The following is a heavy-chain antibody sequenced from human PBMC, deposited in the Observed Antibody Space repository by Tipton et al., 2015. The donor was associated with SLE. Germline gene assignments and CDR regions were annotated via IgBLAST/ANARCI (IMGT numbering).Heavy chain of an antibody. CDR3: GCMLPRGAFDI. CDR1: GCSMGSGGYY. D-gene: IGHD2-8*01. CDR2: IYYSGNT. J-gene: IGHJ3*02. V-gene: IGHV4-31*03. Sequence: TLSLTCTVSGCSMGSGGYYWSWIRQHPGKCLEWIWCIYYSGNTYYNPSLKSRVTISVDTSKNQFSLKMSSVTAAETAVYYCGCMLPRGAFDIWGQGTMVTVSS.